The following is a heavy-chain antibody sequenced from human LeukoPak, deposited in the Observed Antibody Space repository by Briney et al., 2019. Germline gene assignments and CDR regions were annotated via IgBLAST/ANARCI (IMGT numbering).Heavy chain of an antibody. CDR2: IIPIFGTA. CDR1: GGTFSSYA. D-gene: IGHD2-2*01. V-gene: IGHV1-69*13. CDR3: AITNRRVPAAIDY. J-gene: IGHJ4*02. Sequence: SVKVSCKASGGTFSSYAISWVRQAPGQGLEWMGGIIPIFGTANYAQKFQGRVTITADESTSTAYMELSSLRSEDTAVYYCAITNRRVPAAIDYWGQGTLVTVSS.